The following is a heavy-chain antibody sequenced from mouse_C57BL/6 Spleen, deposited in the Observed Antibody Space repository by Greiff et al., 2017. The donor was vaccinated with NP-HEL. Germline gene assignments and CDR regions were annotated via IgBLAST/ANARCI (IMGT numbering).Heavy chain of an antibody. D-gene: IGHD2-13*01. Sequence: EVKLVESGEGLVKPGGSLKLSCAASGFTFSSYAMSWVRQTPEKRLEWVAYISSGGDYIYYADTVKGRFTISRDNARNTLYLQMSSLKSEDTAMYFWTRERGDRGYFDYWGQGTTLTVSS. CDR1: GFTFSSYA. J-gene: IGHJ2*01. CDR2: ISSGGDYI. CDR3: TRERGDRGYFDY. V-gene: IGHV5-9-1*02.